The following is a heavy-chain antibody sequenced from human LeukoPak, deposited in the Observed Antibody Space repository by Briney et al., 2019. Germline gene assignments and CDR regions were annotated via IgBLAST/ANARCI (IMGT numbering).Heavy chain of an antibody. CDR3: ARGEPEYYDILTGYPLDY. CDR1: GGSFSGYY. Sequence: TETLSLTCAVYGGSFSGYYWSWIRQPPGKGLEWIGEINHSGSTNYNPSLKSRVTISVDTSKNQFSLKLSSVTAADTAVYYCARGEPEYYDILTGYPLDYWGQGTLVTVSS. CDR2: INHSGST. V-gene: IGHV4-34*01. J-gene: IGHJ4*02. D-gene: IGHD3-9*01.